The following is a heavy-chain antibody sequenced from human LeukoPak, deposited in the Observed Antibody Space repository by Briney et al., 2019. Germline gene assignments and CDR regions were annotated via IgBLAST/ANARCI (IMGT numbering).Heavy chain of an antibody. J-gene: IGHJ5*02. V-gene: IGHV4-38-2*02. CDR3: ARIVGELSGGWFDP. CDR2: IYHSGST. D-gene: IGHD3-10*01. CDR1: GYCISSGYY. Sequence: SETLSLTCTVSGYCISSGYYWGWIRQPPGKGLQWLGSIYHSGSTYYNPSLKSRVTISVDTSKNQFSLKLSSVTAADTAVYYCARIVGELSGGWFDPWGQGTLVTVSS.